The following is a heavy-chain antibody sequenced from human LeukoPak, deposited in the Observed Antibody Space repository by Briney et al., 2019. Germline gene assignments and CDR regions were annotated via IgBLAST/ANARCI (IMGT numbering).Heavy chain of an antibody. D-gene: IGHD6-19*01. J-gene: IGHJ4*02. V-gene: IGHV3-23*01. CDR3: VRRGDASSGWGDHDF. CDR2: IGGSGDKT. CDR1: GFTFNRNA. Sequence: PGGSLRLSCAASGFTFNRNAISWVRQARGKGLEWVSTIGGSGDKTFYADSVKGRFTISRDNSKNMVHLQMNSLTGEDTALYYCVRRGDASSGWGDHDFWGQGALVTVSS.